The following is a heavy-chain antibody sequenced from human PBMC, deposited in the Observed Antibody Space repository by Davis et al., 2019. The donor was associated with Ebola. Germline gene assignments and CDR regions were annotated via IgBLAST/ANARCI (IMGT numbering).Heavy chain of an antibody. CDR3: AKLQWLVLY. J-gene: IGHJ4*02. D-gene: IGHD6-19*01. CDR2: IYYSGST. CDR1: GGSISSSSYY. Sequence: SETLSLTCTVSGGSISSSSYYWGWIRQPPGKGLEWIGSIYYSGSTYYNPSLKSRVTISVDTSKNQFSLKLSSVTAADTAVYYCAKLQWLVLYWGQGTLVTDSS. V-gene: IGHV4-39*01.